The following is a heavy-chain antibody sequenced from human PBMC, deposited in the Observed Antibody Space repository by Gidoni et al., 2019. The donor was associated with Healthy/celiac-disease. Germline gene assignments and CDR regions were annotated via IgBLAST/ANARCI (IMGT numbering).Heavy chain of an antibody. CDR1: GGSIRSSSYS. J-gene: IGHJ4*02. V-gene: IGHV4-39*01. CDR2: IYYSGST. D-gene: IGHD6-13*01. Sequence: QLQLQESGPGLVKPSETLSLTCTVSGGSIRSSSYSWGWIRQPPGKGLEWSGSIYYSGSTYDNPSLKSRVTISVDTSKNQFSLKLSSVTAADTAVYYCARNGDSSSWYRLDYWGQGTLVTVSS. CDR3: ARNGDSSSWYRLDY.